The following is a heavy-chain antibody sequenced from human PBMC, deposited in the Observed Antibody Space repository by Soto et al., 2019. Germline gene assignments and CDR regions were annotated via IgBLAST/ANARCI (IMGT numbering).Heavy chain of an antibody. D-gene: IGHD2-21*02. CDR3: AKDQFRFQDGNCGGDCYPEGAFDI. V-gene: IGHV3-30*18. Sequence: GGSLRLSCAASGFTFSSYGMHWVRQAPGKGLEWVAVISYDGSNKYYADSVKGRFTISRDNSKNTLYLQMNSLRAEDTAVYYCAKDQFRFQDGNCGGDCYPEGAFDIWGQGTMVTVSS. J-gene: IGHJ3*02. CDR1: GFTFSSYG. CDR2: ISYDGSNK.